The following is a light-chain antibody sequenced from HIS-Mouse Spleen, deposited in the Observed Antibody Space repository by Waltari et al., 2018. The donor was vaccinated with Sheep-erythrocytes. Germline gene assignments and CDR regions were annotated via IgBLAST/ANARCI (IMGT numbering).Light chain of an antibody. Sequence: QSALTQPRSVSGSPGQSVTIPCPGPSRDVAGYNYVSWYQQHPGKAPKLMIYDVSKRPSGVPDRFSGSKSGNTASLTISGLQAEDEADYYCCSYAGSYNHVFATGTKVTVL. J-gene: IGLJ1*01. V-gene: IGLV2-11*01. CDR3: CSYAGSYNHV. CDR2: DVS. CDR1: SRDVAGYNY.